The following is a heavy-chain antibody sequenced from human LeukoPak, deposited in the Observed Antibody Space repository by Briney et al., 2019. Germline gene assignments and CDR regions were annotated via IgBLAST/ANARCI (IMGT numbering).Heavy chain of an antibody. CDR3: ATVYHPYYDFWSGPTPPYNWFDP. CDR2: FDPEDGET. D-gene: IGHD3-3*01. V-gene: IGHV1-24*01. CDR1: GYTLTELS. J-gene: IGHJ5*02. Sequence: GASVKVSCKVSGYTLTELSMHWVRQAPGKGLEWMGGFDPEDGETIYAQKFQGRVTMTEDTSTDTAYMELSSLRSGDTAVYYCATVYHPYYDFWSGPTPPYNWFDPWGQGTLVTVSS.